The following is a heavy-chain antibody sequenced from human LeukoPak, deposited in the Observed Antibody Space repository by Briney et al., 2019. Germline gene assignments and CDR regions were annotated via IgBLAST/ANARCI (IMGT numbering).Heavy chain of an antibody. D-gene: IGHD3-3*01. J-gene: IGHJ4*02. Sequence: PSETLSLTCAVYGGSFSGYYWSWIRQPPGKGLEWIGEINHSGSTNYNPSLESRVTISVDTSKNQFSLKLSSVTAADTAVYYCARGSEYYDFWSGYSSPFDYWGQGTLVTVSS. CDR1: GGSFSGYY. CDR2: INHSGST. V-gene: IGHV4-34*01. CDR3: ARGSEYYDFWSGYSSPFDY.